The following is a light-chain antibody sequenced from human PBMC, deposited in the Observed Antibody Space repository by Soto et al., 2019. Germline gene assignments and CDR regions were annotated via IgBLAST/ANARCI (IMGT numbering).Light chain of an antibody. V-gene: IGLV2-14*03. CDR3: NSYTDNGTQV. CDR2: DVS. CDR1: TNDVGTYNY. J-gene: IGLJ3*02. Sequence: QPVLTQPASVSGSPGQSITISCTGTTNDVGTYNYVSWYQQHPGKAPKLIIFDVSHRPSGISNRFSGSKFGNTASLTISGLQAEDEADYYCNSYTDNGTQVFGGGTKLTVL.